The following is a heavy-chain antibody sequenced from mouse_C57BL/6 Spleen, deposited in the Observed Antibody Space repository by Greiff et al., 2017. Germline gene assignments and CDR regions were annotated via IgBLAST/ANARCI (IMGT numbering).Heavy chain of an antibody. V-gene: IGHV1-39*01. D-gene: IGHD1-1*01. CDR1: GYSFTDYN. Sequence: EVQGVESGPELVKPGASVKISCKASGYSFTDYNMNWVKQSNGKSLEWIGVINPNYGTASYNQKFKGKATLTVDQSSSTAYMQLNSLTSEDSAVYYCARDGGYYGSSYRYFDVWGTGTTVTVSS. CDR2: INPNYGTA. CDR3: ARDGGYYGSSYRYFDV. J-gene: IGHJ1*03.